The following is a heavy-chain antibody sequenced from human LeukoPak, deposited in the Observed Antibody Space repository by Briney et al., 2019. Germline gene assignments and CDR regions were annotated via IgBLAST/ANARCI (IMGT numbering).Heavy chain of an antibody. D-gene: IGHD4-23*01. CDR3: AKVPNDYGGNGDY. CDR2: IYSGGST. Sequence: GGSLRLSCAASGFTVSSNYMSWVRQAPGKGLEWVSVIYSGGSTYYADSVKGRFTISRDNSKNTLYLQMNSLRAEDTAVYYCAKVPNDYGGNGDYWGQGTLVTVSS. CDR1: GFTVSSNY. J-gene: IGHJ4*02. V-gene: IGHV3-53*01.